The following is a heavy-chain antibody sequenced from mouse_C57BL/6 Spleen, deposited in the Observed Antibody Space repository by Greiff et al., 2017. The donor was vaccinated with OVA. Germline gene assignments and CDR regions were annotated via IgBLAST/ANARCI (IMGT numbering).Heavy chain of an antibody. CDR1: GYAFSSYW. CDR2: IYPGDGDT. Sequence: QVHVKQSGAELVKPGASVKISCKASGYAFSSYWMNWVKQRPGTGLEWIGQIYPGDGDTNSNGKFKGKATLPAAKSSSTAYMQLSSLTSEDSAVYFCARGGGYYAMDYWGQGTSVTVSS. J-gene: IGHJ4*01. V-gene: IGHV1-80*01. CDR3: ARGGGYYAMDY.